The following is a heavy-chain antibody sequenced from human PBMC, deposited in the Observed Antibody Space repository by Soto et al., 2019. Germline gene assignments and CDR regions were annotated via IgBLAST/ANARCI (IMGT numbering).Heavy chain of an antibody. J-gene: IGHJ4*02. CDR2: INAGNGNT. Sequence: ASVKVSCKASGYTFTSYAMHWVRQAPGQRLEWMGWINAGNGNTKYSQKFQGRVTITRDTSASTAYMELSSLRSEDTALYYCARDPGGTDGAGDDWGQGTLVTVSS. D-gene: IGHD2-15*01. V-gene: IGHV1-3*01. CDR1: GYTFTSYA. CDR3: ARDPGGTDGAGDD.